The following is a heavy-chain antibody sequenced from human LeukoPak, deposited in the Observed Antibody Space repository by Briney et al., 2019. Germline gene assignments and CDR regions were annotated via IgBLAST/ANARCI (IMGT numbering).Heavy chain of an antibody. D-gene: IGHD3-16*01. CDR2: ISHSGST. CDR3: ARETSQKGAHYMDV. CDR1: GGSFSGYY. Sequence: SETLSLTCAAYGGSFSGYYWSWIRQPPGKGLEWIGEISHSGSTNYNPSLKSRVTISVDTSKNQFSLRLSSVTAADTAVYYCARETSQKGAHYMDVWGKGTTVTISS. J-gene: IGHJ6*03. V-gene: IGHV4-34*01.